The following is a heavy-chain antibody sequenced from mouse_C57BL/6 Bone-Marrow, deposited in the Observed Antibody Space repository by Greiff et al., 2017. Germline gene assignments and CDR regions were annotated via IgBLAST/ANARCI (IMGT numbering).Heavy chain of an antibody. CDR2: ISDGGSYT. CDR1: GFTFSSYA. CDR3: ARDRDYCYFEV. Sequence: EVKLVESGGGLVKPGGSLTLSCAASGFTFSSYAMSWVRQTPEKRLEWVATISDGGSYTYYPDNVKGRFTISRDNAKNNLYLQMSHLKSEDTAMYYCARDRDYCYFEVWGAGTTVTVSS. J-gene: IGHJ1*01. V-gene: IGHV5-4*01. D-gene: IGHD3-1*01.